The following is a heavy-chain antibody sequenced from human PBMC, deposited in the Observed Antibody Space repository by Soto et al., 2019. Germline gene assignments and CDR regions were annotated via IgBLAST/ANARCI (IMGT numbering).Heavy chain of an antibody. Sequence: QVQMVQSGAEVKKPGASVKVSCKASGYSFTSYDVNWVRQAPGQGLEWVGWMTPNSDGTGYAQKFQGRVTLTRDTSISTAYMELSGLTSEDTSMYYCARGLAVTRDAFDVWGQGTMVTVSS. CDR3: ARGLAVTRDAFDV. CDR1: GYSFTSYD. D-gene: IGHD2-15*01. V-gene: IGHV1-8*01. CDR2: MTPNSDGT. J-gene: IGHJ3*01.